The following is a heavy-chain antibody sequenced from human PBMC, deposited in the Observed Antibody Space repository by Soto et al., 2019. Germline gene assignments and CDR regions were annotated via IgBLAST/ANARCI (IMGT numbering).Heavy chain of an antibody. CDR1: GFTFSNAW. J-gene: IGHJ6*02. V-gene: IGHV3-15*01. Sequence: PGGSLRLSCAASGFTFSNAWMSWVRQAPGKGLEWVGRIKSKTDGGTTDYAAPVKGRFTISRDDSKNTLYLQMNSLKTEDTAVYYCTTEDIVVVVAANTPLYYYGMHVWGQGTTVTVSS. CDR2: IKSKTDGGTT. D-gene: IGHD2-15*01. CDR3: TTEDIVVVVAANTPLYYYGMHV.